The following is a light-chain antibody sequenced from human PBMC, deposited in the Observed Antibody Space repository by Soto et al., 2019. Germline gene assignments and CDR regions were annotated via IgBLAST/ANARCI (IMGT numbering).Light chain of an antibody. J-gene: IGLJ3*02. Sequence: QSVLTQPPSVSGAPGQRVTISCTGSSSNIGAGYNVHWYQQLPGTAPKLLIYGNSNRPSGVPDRFSGSNSGTSASLAITGLQAEDEADYYCQSYDSSLGGWVFGGGTKLTVL. CDR2: GNS. CDR1: SSNIGAGYN. V-gene: IGLV1-40*01. CDR3: QSYDSSLGGWV.